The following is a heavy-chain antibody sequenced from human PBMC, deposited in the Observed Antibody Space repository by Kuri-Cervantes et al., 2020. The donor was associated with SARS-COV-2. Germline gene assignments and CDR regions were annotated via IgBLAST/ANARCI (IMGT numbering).Heavy chain of an antibody. V-gene: IGHV4-59*01. D-gene: IGHD7-27*01. CDR1: GGSISSYD. CDR3: ARKSNWAAFFDY. Sequence: SETLSLTCTVSGGSISSYDWSWIRQAPGKGLEWMGYIYYSGSTNYNPSLKSRVTISVDTSKNQSSLKLSSVTATDTAVYYCARKSNWAAFFDYWGQGTLVTVSS. J-gene: IGHJ4*02. CDR2: IYYSGST.